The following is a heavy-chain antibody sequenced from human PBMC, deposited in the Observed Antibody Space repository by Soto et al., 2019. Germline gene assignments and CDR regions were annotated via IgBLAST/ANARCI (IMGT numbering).Heavy chain of an antibody. CDR2: IRSKAYGVTT. CDR3: AKYTYTSRYSFFGMDA. V-gene: IGHV3-49*03. D-gene: IGHD6-13*01. J-gene: IGHJ6*02. CDR1: GFTFSDYA. Sequence: GSLRLSCTTSGFTFSDYAISWFRQAPGKGLEWVGVIRSKAYGVTTDYAASVKGRFAISRDDSKSTAYLQMNSVTTEDTAVYFCAKYTYTSRYSFFGMDAWGHGTTVTVSS.